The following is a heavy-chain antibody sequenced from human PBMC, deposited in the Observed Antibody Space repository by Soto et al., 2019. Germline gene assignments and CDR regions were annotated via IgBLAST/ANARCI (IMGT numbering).Heavy chain of an antibody. V-gene: IGHV4-61*01. CDR3: ARGSGYDFALDY. CDR1: CGSVSSGSYY. D-gene: IGHD5-12*01. CDR2: IYYSGST. Sequence: SETLSLTCTVSCGSVSSGSYYWSWIRQPPGKGLEWIGYIYYSGSTNYNPSLKSRVTISVDTSKNQFSLKLSSVTAADTAVYYCARGSGYDFALDYWGQGTLVTVSS. J-gene: IGHJ4*02.